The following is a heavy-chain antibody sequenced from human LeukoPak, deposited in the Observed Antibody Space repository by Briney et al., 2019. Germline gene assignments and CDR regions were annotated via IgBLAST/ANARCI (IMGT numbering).Heavy chain of an antibody. J-gene: IGHJ4*02. Sequence: PGGSLRLSCAASGFPFNAYWMTWVRQAPGKGLEWVANIRQDGDTKYYVDSVKGRFTISRDNAMNSLYLQMNSLRAEDTAIYYCARSLPYGTTWCGRSDFWGQGTLVTVSS. CDR3: ARSLPYGTTWCGRSDF. D-gene: IGHD6-13*01. CDR2: IRQDGDTK. V-gene: IGHV3-7*03. CDR1: GFPFNAYW.